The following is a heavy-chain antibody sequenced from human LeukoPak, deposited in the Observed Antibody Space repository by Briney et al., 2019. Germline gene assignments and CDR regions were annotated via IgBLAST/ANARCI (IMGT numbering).Heavy chain of an antibody. CDR1: GFTFSSYW. V-gene: IGHV3-74*01. Sequence: GGSLRLSCAASGFTFSSYWMHWVRQAPGKGLVWVSRINSDGSSTSYADSVKGRFTISRDNAKNTLYLQMNSLRAEDTAVYYSAREYGIAVAGTDNWFDPWGQGTLVTVSS. D-gene: IGHD6-19*01. CDR2: INSDGSST. CDR3: AREYGIAVAGTDNWFDP. J-gene: IGHJ5*02.